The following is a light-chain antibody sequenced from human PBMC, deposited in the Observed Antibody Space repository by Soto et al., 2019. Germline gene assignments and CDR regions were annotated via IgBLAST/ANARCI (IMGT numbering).Light chain of an antibody. V-gene: IGLV1-44*01. CDR1: LSHVVSNS. Sequence: QSVLTQPPSTSATPGQSVTLACSGTLSHVVSNSVYWYQQLPGTAPKLLIYSNDLRPSGVPNRFSGSKSGTSASLAISRLQSEDEADFSCEAWDDTLNGYVFGTGTKVTVL. J-gene: IGLJ1*01. CDR2: SND. CDR3: EAWDDTLNGYV.